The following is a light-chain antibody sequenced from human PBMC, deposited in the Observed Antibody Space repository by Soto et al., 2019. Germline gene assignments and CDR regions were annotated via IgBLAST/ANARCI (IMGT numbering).Light chain of an antibody. CDR1: SSDVGGYNY. Sequence: CVRPQAASVSGSPGLAITLSCPGTSSDVGGYNYVSWYQQHPGKAPKLMIYDVSNRPSGVSNRFSGSKSGNTASLTISGLQAQDEDDYYCSSYTSSSTLFGTGTKVTVL. CDR2: DVS. CDR3: SSYTSSSTL. J-gene: IGLJ1*01. V-gene: IGLV2-14*01.